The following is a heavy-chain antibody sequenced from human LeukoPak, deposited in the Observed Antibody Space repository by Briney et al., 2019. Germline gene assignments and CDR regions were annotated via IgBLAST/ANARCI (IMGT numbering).Heavy chain of an antibody. D-gene: IGHD5-12*01. CDR3: ASGLGYSGYDPNYYFDY. V-gene: IGHV1-2*02. Sequence: ASVKVSCKASGYTFTGYYMHWVRQAPGQGLEWMGWINPNSGGTNYAQKFQGRVTMTTDTSTSTAYMELRSLRSDDTAVYYCASGLGYSGYDPNYYFDYWGQGTLVTVSS. J-gene: IGHJ4*02. CDR1: GYTFTGYY. CDR2: INPNSGGT.